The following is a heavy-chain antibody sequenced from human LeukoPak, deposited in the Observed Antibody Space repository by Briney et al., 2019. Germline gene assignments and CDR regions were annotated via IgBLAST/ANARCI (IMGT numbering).Heavy chain of an antibody. CDR3: AITYSSGWY. Sequence: GESLKISCKGSGYSFTRYWIGWVRQMPGKGLEWMGIIYPGESDTRYSPSFQGQVTITADKSISTAYLQWSSLKASDSGMYYCAITYSSGWYWGQGTLVIVSS. D-gene: IGHD6-19*01. CDR2: IYPGESDT. J-gene: IGHJ4*02. CDR1: GYSFTRYW. V-gene: IGHV5-51*01.